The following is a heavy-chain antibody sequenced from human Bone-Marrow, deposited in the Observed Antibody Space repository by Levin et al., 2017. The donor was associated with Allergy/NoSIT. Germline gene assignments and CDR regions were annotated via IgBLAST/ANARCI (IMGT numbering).Heavy chain of an antibody. CDR3: ARDSDSYGDNFFDY. V-gene: IGHV3-21*01. J-gene: IGHJ4*02. Sequence: GESLKISCAASGFIFSTYSMIWVRQAPGKGLQWVSSISSGSSYIYYADSVKGRFTISRDNAKNSLYLQMNSLRAEDTAVYYCARDSDSYGDNFFDYWGQGTLVTVSS. CDR1: GFIFSTYS. D-gene: IGHD5-18*01. CDR2: ISSGSSYI.